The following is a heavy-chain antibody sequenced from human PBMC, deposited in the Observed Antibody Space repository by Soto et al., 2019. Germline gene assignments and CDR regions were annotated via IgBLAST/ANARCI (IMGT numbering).Heavy chain of an antibody. J-gene: IGHJ1*01. V-gene: IGHV3-23*01. Sequence: GGSLRLACAASGFTFSSYAMSWVRQAPGKGLEWVSAISGSGGSTYYADSVKGRFTISRDNSKNTLYLQMNSLRAEDTAVYYCAKGPGYSRRNIFQHWGQGTLVTVSS. CDR1: GFTFSSYA. CDR2: ISGSGGST. D-gene: IGHD6-13*01. CDR3: AKGPGYSRRNIFQH.